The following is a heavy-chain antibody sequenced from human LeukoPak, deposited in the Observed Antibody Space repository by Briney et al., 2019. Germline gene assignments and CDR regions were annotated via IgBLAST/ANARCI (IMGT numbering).Heavy chain of an antibody. V-gene: IGHV4-59*01. D-gene: IGHD3-10*01. CDR1: GGSISSYY. Sequence: SETLSLTCTVSGGSISSYYWSWIRQPPGKGLEWIGYIYYSGSTNYNPSLKSRVSISVDTSKNQFSLKLSSVTAADTAVYYCARERGSLYYFDYWGQGTLVTVSS. J-gene: IGHJ4*02. CDR2: IYYSGST. CDR3: ARERGSLYYFDY.